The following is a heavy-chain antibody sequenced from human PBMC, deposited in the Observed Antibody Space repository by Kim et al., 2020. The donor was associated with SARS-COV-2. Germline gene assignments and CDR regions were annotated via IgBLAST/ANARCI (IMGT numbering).Heavy chain of an antibody. CDR2: IHYSGSI. D-gene: IGHD5-18*01. CDR3: ARVAGYMYGHVEDWFDP. CDR1: GVSISSGSYY. Sequence: SETLSLSCTVSGVSISSGSYYWSWIRQPPGKGLEWIGCIHYSGSIYYNPSLKSRVTISVDTSKNQFSLKLSSVTAADTAVYYCARVAGYMYGHVEDWFDPWREGTVDPVPS. J-gene: IGHJ5*02. V-gene: IGHV4-39*07.